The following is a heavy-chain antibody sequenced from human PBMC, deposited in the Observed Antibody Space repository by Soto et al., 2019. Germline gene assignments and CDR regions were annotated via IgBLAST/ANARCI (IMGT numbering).Heavy chain of an antibody. CDR3: AKAGGYMYDAFDI. V-gene: IGHV3-23*01. Sequence: GGSLRLSCAASGLTFNNAWMSWVRQAPGKGLEWVSGISVGATRTYYADSVKGRFSISRDDSKNTLSLQMNSLRGDDTAVYYCAKAGGYMYDAFDIWGQGTMVTVSS. D-gene: IGHD3-10*01. J-gene: IGHJ3*02. CDR1: GLTFNNAW. CDR2: ISVGATRT.